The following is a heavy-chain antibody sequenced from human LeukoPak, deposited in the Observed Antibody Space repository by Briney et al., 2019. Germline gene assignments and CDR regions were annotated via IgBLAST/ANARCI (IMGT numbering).Heavy chain of an antibody. CDR1: GGSFSGYY. Sequence: SETLSLTCAVSGGSFSGYYWSWIRQPPGKGLEWIGEINDSGSTNYNPSLKSRVTISVDTSKNQFSLKLSSVTAADTAVYYCARGRITIFGVVIMSYFDYWGQGTLVTVSS. J-gene: IGHJ4*02. CDR3: ARGRITIFGVVIMSYFDY. CDR2: INDSGST. V-gene: IGHV4-34*01. D-gene: IGHD3-3*01.